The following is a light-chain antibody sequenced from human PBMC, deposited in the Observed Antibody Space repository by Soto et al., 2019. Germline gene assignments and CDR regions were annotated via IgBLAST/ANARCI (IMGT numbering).Light chain of an antibody. Sequence: DIQMTQSPSTLSASVGDVVTVTCRASQSISTWLAWYQHKPGKAPKLLIYHASTLESGVPSRFSGSGSGTEFTLTISSLQPDDFATYYCQKYNSYLWKFGQGTKVDIK. V-gene: IGKV1-5*01. CDR3: QKYNSYLWK. CDR2: HAS. CDR1: QSISTW. J-gene: IGKJ1*01.